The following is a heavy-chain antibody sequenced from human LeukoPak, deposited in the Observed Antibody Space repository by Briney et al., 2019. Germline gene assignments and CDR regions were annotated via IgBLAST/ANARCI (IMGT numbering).Heavy chain of an antibody. D-gene: IGHD6-19*01. CDR3: AGQWLVLDYYCGMDV. CDR2: VYRVGST. V-gene: IGHV3-66*02. J-gene: IGHJ6*02. CDR1: GFTVSSNY. Sequence: GGSLTLSCLASGFTVSSNYMRWVSPAAGRGREWVSVVYRVGSTYYADSVKGRFTISRDNSKNTLYLQMNSLRAEDTAVYYCAGQWLVLDYYCGMDVWGQGTTVTVSS.